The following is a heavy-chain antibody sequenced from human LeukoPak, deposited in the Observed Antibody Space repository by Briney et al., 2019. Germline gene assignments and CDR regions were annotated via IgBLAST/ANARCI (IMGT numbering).Heavy chain of an antibody. D-gene: IGHD6-13*01. CDR2: IYYSGST. Sequence: SETLSRTCTVSGGSVSSGSYYWSWIRQPPGKGLEWIGYIYYSGSTNYNSSLKSRVTISVDTSKNQFSLKLSSVTAADTAVYYCARDFSSSWYAFDYWGQGILVTVSS. CDR1: GGSVSSGSYY. CDR3: ARDFSSSWYAFDY. V-gene: IGHV4-61*01. J-gene: IGHJ4*02.